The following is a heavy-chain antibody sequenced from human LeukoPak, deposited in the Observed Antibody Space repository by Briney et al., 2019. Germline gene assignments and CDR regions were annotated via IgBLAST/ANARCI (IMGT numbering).Heavy chain of an antibody. CDR3: AKKGSSSWYNWFDP. V-gene: IGHV3-7*01. CDR2: INQDGSEK. J-gene: IGHJ5*02. Sequence: GGSLRLSCAASGFTFRSYWMSWVRQAPGKGLEWVANINQDGSEKYYVDSVKGRFTISRDNSKNTLYLQMNSLRAEDTAVYYCAKKGSSSWYNWFDPWGQGTLVTVSS. CDR1: GFTFRSYW. D-gene: IGHD6-13*01.